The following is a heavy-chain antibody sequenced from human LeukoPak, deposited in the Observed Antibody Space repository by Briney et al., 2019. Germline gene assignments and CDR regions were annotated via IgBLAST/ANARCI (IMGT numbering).Heavy chain of an antibody. V-gene: IGHV4-34*01. CDR1: GGSSSGYY. CDR2: INHSGST. J-gene: IGHJ3*02. Sequence: KASETLSLTCAVYGGSSSGYYWSWIRQPPGKGLEWIGEINHSGSTNYNPSLKSRVTISVDTSKNQFSLKLSSVTAADTAVYYCARGSNPRGAFDIWGQGTMVTVSS. CDR3: ARGSNPRGAFDI.